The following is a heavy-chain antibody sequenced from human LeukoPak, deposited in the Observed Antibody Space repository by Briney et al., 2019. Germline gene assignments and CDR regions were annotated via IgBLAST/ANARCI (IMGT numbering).Heavy chain of an antibody. D-gene: IGHD6-13*01. Sequence: SETLSLTCTVSGGSISSNTYYWGWIRQPPGKGLEWIGSIYYSGGTYYNPSLKSRVTISVDTSKNQFSLKLNSVTAADTAVYYCAREAPPGHSSSWYNWGQGTLVTVSA. J-gene: IGHJ4*02. V-gene: IGHV4-39*07. CDR3: AREAPPGHSSSWYN. CDR2: IYYSGGT. CDR1: GGSISSNTYY.